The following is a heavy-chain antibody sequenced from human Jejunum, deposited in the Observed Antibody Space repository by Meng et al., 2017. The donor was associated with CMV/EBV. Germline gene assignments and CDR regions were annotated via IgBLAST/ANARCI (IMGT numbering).Heavy chain of an antibody. D-gene: IGHD6-6*01. CDR2: IYYSGNT. CDR3: ARARGKQLGLFDY. CDR1: GGSISTYY. V-gene: IGHV4-59*01. J-gene: IGHJ4*02. Sequence: SGGSISTYYWSWIRQPPGKGLEWIGYIYYSGNTNYNPSLKSRATISVDTSKNQFSLKLISVTAADTALYYCARARGKQLGLFDYWGQGTLVTVLL.